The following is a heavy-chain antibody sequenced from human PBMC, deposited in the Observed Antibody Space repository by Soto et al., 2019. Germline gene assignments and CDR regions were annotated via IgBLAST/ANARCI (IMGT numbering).Heavy chain of an antibody. CDR1: GGTFSSYA. J-gene: IGHJ4*02. CDR2: IIPIFGTA. Sequence: QVQLVQSGAEVKKPGSSVKVSCKASGGTFSSYAISWVRQAPGQGLEWMGGIIPIFGTANYAQKFQGRVTITADESRSTAYVELSSLRSRGTPSYDCAGPRCWEGGYFAYWGRGTLVTVSS. V-gene: IGHV1-69*12. D-gene: IGHD1-26*01. CDR3: AGPRCWEGGYFAY.